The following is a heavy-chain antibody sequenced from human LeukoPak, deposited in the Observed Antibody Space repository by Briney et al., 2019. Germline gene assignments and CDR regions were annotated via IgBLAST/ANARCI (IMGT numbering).Heavy chain of an antibody. V-gene: IGHV3-66*02. Sequence: GGSLRLSCAASGFTVSSNYMSWVRQAPGKGLEWVSVIYSGGSTYYADSVKGRFTISRDNSKNTLCLQMNSLRAEDTAVYYCARGTGLEDPWGYYFDYWGQGTLVTVSS. D-gene: IGHD1-1*01. CDR3: ARGTGLEDPWGYYFDY. J-gene: IGHJ4*02. CDR1: GFTVSSNY. CDR2: IYSGGST.